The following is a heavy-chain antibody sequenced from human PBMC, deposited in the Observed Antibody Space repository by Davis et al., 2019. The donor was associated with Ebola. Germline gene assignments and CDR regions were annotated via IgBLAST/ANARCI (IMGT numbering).Heavy chain of an antibody. V-gene: IGHV1-18*01. D-gene: IGHD1-26*01. CDR1: GYTFTSYG. CDR2: ISAYNGNT. CDR3: ARDATDLIVGATSAFDI. J-gene: IGHJ3*02. Sequence: AASVKVSCKASGYTFTSYGISWVRQAPGQGLEWMGWISAYNGNTNYAQKLQGRVTMTTDTSTSTAYMELRSLRSDDTAVYYCARDATDLIVGATSAFDIWGQGTMVTVSS.